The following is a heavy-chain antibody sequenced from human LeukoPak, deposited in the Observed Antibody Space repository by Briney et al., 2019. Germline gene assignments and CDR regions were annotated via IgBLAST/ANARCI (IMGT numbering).Heavy chain of an antibody. Sequence: PGGSLRLSCAASGFTFSSYAMSWVRQAPGKGLEWVSAISGSGGSTYYADSVKGRFTISRDYSKNTLYLQMNSLRAEDTAVYYCAKDYYGSGSYPFDYWGQGTLVTVSS. J-gene: IGHJ4*02. D-gene: IGHD3-10*01. CDR3: AKDYYGSGSYPFDY. CDR2: ISGSGGST. CDR1: GFTFSSYA. V-gene: IGHV3-23*01.